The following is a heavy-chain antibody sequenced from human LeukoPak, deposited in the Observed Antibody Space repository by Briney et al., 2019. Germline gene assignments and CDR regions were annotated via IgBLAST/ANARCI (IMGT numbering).Heavy chain of an antibody. J-gene: IGHJ4*02. D-gene: IGHD3-22*01. CDR2: IKQDGSEK. V-gene: IGHV3-7*01. CDR1: GFTFSSYW. CDR3: ARRYDSSGYYFDY. Sequence: GGSLRLSCAASGFTFSSYWMSWARQAPGKGLEWVANIKQDGSEKYYVDSVKGRFTISRDNAKNSLYLQMNSLRAEDTAVYYCARRYDSSGYYFDYWGQGTLVTVSS.